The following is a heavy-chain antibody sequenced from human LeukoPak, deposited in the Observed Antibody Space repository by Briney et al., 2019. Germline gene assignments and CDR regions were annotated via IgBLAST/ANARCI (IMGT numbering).Heavy chain of an antibody. V-gene: IGHV1-69*04. CDR2: IIPIFGIA. Sequence: SVKVSCKASGGTFSSYAISWVRQAPGQGLEWMGRIIPIFGIANYAQKFQGRVTITADKSTSTAYMELSSLRSEDTAVYYCAVGGYSYGYVDYWGHGTLVTVSS. D-gene: IGHD5-18*01. CDR3: AVGGYSYGYVDY. CDR1: GGTFSSYA. J-gene: IGHJ4*01.